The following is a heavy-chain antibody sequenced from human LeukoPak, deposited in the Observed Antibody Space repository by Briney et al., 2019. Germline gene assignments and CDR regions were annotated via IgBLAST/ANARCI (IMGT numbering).Heavy chain of an antibody. V-gene: IGHV1-2*02. J-gene: IGHJ5*02. CDR2: INPNSGGT. D-gene: IGHD6-13*01. Sequence: ASVKVSCNASGYTFTGYYMHWVRQAPGQGLEWMGWINPNSGGTNYAQKFQGRVTMTRDTSISTAYMELSRLRSDDTAVYYSARLRIAAAGFDPWGQGTLVTVSS. CDR1: GYTFTGYY. CDR3: ARLRIAAAGFDP.